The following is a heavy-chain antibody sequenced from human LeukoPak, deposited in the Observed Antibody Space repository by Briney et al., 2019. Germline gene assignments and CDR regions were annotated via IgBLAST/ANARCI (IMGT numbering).Heavy chain of an antibody. CDR3: ARDRDYRGSIDY. V-gene: IGHV3-66*02. Sequence: PGGSLRLSCAASGFTVSNNYMSWVRQAPGKGLEWVSVVYSGGSTYYADSVKGRFTISRDNSKNTLFLQMNSLRPEDTAVYYCARDRDYRGSIDYWSQGTLVTVSS. CDR2: VYSGGST. J-gene: IGHJ4*02. CDR1: GFTVSNNY. D-gene: IGHD4-23*01.